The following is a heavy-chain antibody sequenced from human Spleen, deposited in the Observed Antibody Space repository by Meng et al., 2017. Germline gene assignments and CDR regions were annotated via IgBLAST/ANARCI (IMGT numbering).Heavy chain of an antibody. D-gene: IGHD3-10*01. Sequence: QVQPVQSGAEVKKPGASVKVSCKASGYTFTAYYMHWVRQAPGQLEWMGWINPNSGGTNYAQKFQDRVTMTRDTSIGTAYMQLSRLTSDDTAVYYCMRDRRFGNNWFDPWGQGTLVTVSS. CDR1: GYTFTAYY. CDR2: INPNSGGT. V-gene: IGHV1-2*02. J-gene: IGHJ5*02. CDR3: MRDRRFGNNWFDP.